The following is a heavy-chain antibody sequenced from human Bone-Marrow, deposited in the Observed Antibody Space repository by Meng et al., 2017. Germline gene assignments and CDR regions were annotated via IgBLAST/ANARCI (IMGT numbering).Heavy chain of an antibody. J-gene: IGHJ4*02. Sequence: SVKVSCKASGGTFSSYAISWVRQAPGQGLERMGGIIPIFGTANYAKKFQGRVTITTDESTSTAYMELSSLRSEDTAVYYCARGNQDGITMVRGVISYFDYWGQGTLVTVSS. V-gene: IGHV1-69*05. CDR3: ARGNQDGITMVRGVISYFDY. CDR2: IIPIFGTA. D-gene: IGHD3-10*01. CDR1: GGTFSSYA.